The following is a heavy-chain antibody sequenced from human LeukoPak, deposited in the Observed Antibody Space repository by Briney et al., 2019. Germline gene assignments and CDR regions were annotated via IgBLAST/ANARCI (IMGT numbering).Heavy chain of an antibody. V-gene: IGHV3-23*01. CDR3: ANPN. CDR2: IEVGGAIT. J-gene: IGHJ3*01. CDR1: GFTFSSYA. D-gene: IGHD2-8*01. Sequence: PGGSLRLSCAASGFTFSSYAMTWVRRAPGKGLEWVSTIEVGGAITHYADSVKGRFTISRDNSKNTLYLQMNSLRAEDTAVYYCANPNWGQGTMVTVSS.